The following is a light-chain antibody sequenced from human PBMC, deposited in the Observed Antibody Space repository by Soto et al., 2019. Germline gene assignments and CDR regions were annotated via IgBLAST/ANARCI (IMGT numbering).Light chain of an antibody. Sequence: QSVLRQPPSVSAAPGQKFTISCSGSSSNIGGNSVSWYQQLPGTAPKLLIYDDNKRPSGIPDRFSGSKSGTSATLGITGFQTGDEADYYCGSWDSSLSAYVFGTGTKV. J-gene: IGLJ1*01. CDR1: SSNIGGNS. V-gene: IGLV1-51*01. CDR2: DDN. CDR3: GSWDSSLSAYV.